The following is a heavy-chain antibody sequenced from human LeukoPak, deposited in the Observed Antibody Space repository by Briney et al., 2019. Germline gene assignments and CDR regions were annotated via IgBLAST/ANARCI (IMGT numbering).Heavy chain of an antibody. CDR3: ARKLDGGNSDWYFDL. J-gene: IGHJ2*01. CDR2: INPSGGST. V-gene: IGHV1-46*01. D-gene: IGHD4-23*01. Sequence: ASVKVSCKASGYTFTSYYMHWVRQAPGQELEWMGIINPSGGSTSYAQKFQGRVTMTRDTSTSTVYMELSSLRSEDTAVYYCARKLDGGNSDWYFDLWGRGTLVTVSS. CDR1: GYTFTSYY.